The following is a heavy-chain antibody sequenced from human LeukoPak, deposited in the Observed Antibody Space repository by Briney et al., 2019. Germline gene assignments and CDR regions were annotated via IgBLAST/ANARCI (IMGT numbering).Heavy chain of an antibody. Sequence: GGSLRLSCAASGFTFSSYSMNWVRQAPGKGLEWVSYISTSGTTIYYADSVKGRFTISRDNAKNSLFVQMNGLRAEDTAVYYCASESCSSTTCYFDYWGQGTLVTVSS. CDR2: ISTSGTTI. CDR3: ASESCSSTTCYFDY. CDR1: GFTFSSYS. D-gene: IGHD2-2*01. J-gene: IGHJ4*02. V-gene: IGHV3-48*04.